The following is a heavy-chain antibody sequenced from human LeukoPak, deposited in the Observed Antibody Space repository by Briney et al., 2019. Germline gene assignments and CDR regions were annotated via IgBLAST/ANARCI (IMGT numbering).Heavy chain of an antibody. J-gene: IGHJ5*02. Sequence: GGSLRLSCADSGFTFSSYWMSWVRQAPGKGLEWVANIKQDGSEKYYVDSVKGRFTVSRDNAKNSLYLQVNSLRAEDTAVYYCARSPGGWFDPWGQGTLVTVSS. CDR3: ARSPGGWFDP. V-gene: IGHV3-7*01. CDR2: IKQDGSEK. CDR1: GFTFSSYW. D-gene: IGHD3-16*01.